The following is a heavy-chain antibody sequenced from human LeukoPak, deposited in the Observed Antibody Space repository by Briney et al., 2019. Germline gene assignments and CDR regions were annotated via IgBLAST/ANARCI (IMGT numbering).Heavy chain of an antibody. CDR1: GFTFSSYW. J-gene: IGHJ5*02. V-gene: IGHV3-7*03. D-gene: IGHD3-10*01. Sequence: GGSLRLSCAASGFTFSSYWMSWVRQAPGKGLEWVANIKQDGSEKYYVDSVKGRLTISRDNAKNSLYLQMNSLRAEDTAVYYCARDYYGSGSYYPPFDPWGQGTLVTVSS. CDR3: ARDYYGSGSYYPPFDP. CDR2: IKQDGSEK.